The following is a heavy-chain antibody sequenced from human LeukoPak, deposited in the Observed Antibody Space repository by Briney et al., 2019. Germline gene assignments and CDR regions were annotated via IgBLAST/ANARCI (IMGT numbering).Heavy chain of an antibody. J-gene: IGHJ4*02. Sequence: QPGGSLRLSCAVSGLTFTSYAMSWVRQAPGKGLEWVAYISGDRSMIYHIDSVKGRFTISRDNAKNSLFLQMNNLRAEDTAVYYCAKSRTTVDYWGQGTLVTVSS. D-gene: IGHD4-11*01. CDR3: AKSRTTVDY. CDR1: GLTFTSYA. CDR2: ISGDRSMI. V-gene: IGHV3-48*04.